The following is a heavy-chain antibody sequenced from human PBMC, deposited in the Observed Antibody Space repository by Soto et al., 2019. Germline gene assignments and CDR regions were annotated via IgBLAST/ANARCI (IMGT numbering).Heavy chain of an antibody. J-gene: IGHJ3*02. V-gene: IGHV1-46*01. D-gene: IGHD3-22*01. CDR2: INPSGGST. CDR3: ARDEDYYDSSGYTPFLGFGAFDI. CDR1: GYTFTSYY. Sequence: ASVKVSCKASGYTFTSYYMHWVRQAPGQGLEWMGIINPSGGSTSYAQKFQGRVTMTRDTSTSTVYMELSSLRSEDTAVYYCARDEDYYDSSGYTPFLGFGAFDIWGQGTMVTVSS.